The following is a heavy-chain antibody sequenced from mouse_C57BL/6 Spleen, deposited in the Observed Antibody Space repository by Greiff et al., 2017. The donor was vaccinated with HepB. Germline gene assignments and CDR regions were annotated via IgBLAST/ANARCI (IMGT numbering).Heavy chain of an antibody. Sequence: EVKLMESGGGLVKPGGSLKLSCAASGFTFSDYGMHWVRQAPEKGLEWVAYISSGSSTIYYADTVKGRFTISRDNAKNTLFLQMTSLRSEDTAMYYCARRDNYVGYAMDYWGQGTSVTVSS. CDR3: ARRDNYVGYAMDY. D-gene: IGHD1-3*01. CDR1: GFTFSDYG. CDR2: ISSGSSTI. J-gene: IGHJ4*01. V-gene: IGHV5-17*01.